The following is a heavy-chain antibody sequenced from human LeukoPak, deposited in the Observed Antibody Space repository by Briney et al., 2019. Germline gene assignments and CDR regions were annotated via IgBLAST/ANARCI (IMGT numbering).Heavy chain of an antibody. J-gene: IGHJ3*02. Sequence: SETLSLTCAVYGGSFSGYYWSWIRQPPGKGLEWIGEINHSGSTNYNPSLKSRVTISVDTSKNQFSLKLSSVTAADTAVYYCARATLGYGGNSDAFDIWGQGTMVTVSS. D-gene: IGHD4-23*01. V-gene: IGHV4-34*01. CDR3: ARATLGYGGNSDAFDI. CDR1: GGSFSGYY. CDR2: INHSGST.